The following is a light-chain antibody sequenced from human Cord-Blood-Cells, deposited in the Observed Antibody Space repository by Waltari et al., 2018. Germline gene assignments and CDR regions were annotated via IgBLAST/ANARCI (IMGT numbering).Light chain of an antibody. CDR3: QSADSSGTWV. V-gene: IGLV3-25*03. CDR1: ALLRQY. J-gene: IGLJ3*02. Sequence: SYQLTHPSSVSVSTGQPAVITCSGDALLRQYAYGYQQKAVQAPVLVIYKDSESPTVMPERFSGSSSGTTVTLTISGVQAEDEADYYCQSADSSGTWVFGGGTKLTVL. CDR2: KDS.